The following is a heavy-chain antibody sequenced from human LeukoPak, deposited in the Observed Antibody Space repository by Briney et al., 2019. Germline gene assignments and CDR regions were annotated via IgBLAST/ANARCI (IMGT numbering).Heavy chain of an antibody. CDR1: GGTFSSYA. Sequence: SVKVSCKAPGGTFSSYAISWVRQAPGQGLEWMGGIIPIFGTANHAQKFQGRVTITADKSTSTAYMELSSLRSEDTAVYYCARVVDTAMVHYFDYWGQGTLATVSS. J-gene: IGHJ4*02. CDR3: ARVVDTAMVHYFDY. D-gene: IGHD5-18*01. CDR2: IIPIFGTA. V-gene: IGHV1-69*06.